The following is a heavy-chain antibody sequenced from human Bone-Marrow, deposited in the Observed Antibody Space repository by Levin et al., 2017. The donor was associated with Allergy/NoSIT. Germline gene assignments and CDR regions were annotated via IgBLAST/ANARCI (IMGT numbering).Heavy chain of an antibody. CDR3: TGGPSGVRG. V-gene: IGHV3-53*01. CDR2: IYSVGTT. Sequence: GGSLRLSCAVSGFTVSNNYMSWVRQAPGAGLEWVSLIYSVGTTYYADSVKGRFTISRDNSRNTLYLQMNSLRAEETAVYYCTGGPSGVRGWGQGSLVTVSS. CDR1: GFTVSNNY. D-gene: IGHD3-16*01. J-gene: IGHJ4*02.